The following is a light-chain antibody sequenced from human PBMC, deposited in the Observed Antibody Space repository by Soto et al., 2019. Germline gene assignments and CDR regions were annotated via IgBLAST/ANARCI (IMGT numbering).Light chain of an antibody. CDR3: SSYTSSSTPYV. Sequence: QSVLTQPASVSGSPGQSITISCNGTSSDVARYNYVSWYQQHPVKAPKLIIYDVANRPSGVSDRFSASKSGNTASLTISGLQAGDEADYYCSSYTSSSTPYVFGTGTKVTVL. CDR1: SSDVARYNY. J-gene: IGLJ1*01. V-gene: IGLV2-14*01. CDR2: DVA.